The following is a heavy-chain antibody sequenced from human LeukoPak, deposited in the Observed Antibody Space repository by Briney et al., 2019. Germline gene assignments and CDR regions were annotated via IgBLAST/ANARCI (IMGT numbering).Heavy chain of an antibody. J-gene: IGHJ4*02. Sequence: ASVKVSCKASGYTFSDYYIHWLRQAPGQGLEWMGWIKPNGGVTNYARNFQGRITMTRGTSISTAFMELSSLRSDDTAVYYCARPSYCGAGCYYYFDYWGQGTLVTASS. D-gene: IGHD2-21*02. V-gene: IGHV1-2*02. CDR1: GYTFSDYY. CDR2: IKPNGGVT. CDR3: ARPSYCGAGCYYYFDY.